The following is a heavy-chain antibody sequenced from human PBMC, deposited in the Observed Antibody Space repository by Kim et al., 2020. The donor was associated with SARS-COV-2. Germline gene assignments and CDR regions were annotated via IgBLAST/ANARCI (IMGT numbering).Heavy chain of an antibody. V-gene: IGHV3-9*01. Sequence: GGSLRLSCAASGFTFGDYAMHWVRQAPGKGLEWVSGISWNSGSIGYADSVKGRFTISRDNAKNSLYLQMNSLRAEDTALYYCAKDIIRKGWPYYFDYWGQGTLVTVSS. J-gene: IGHJ4*02. CDR3: AKDIIRKGWPYYFDY. CDR2: ISWNSGSI. CDR1: GFTFGDYA.